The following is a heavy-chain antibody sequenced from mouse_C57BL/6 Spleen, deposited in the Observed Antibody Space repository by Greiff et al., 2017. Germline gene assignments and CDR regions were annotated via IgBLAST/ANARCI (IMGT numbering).Heavy chain of an antibody. CDR2: IYPGSGST. J-gene: IGHJ2*01. Sequence: QVQLQQSGAELVKPGASVKMSCKASGYTFTSYWITWVSQRPGKGLEWIGDIYPGSGSTNSNEKFKSKATLTVDTSSSTAYMQLSSQKSEDSAVYYCARPDYGSSYPDYWGQGTTLTVSS. CDR1: GYTFTSYW. CDR3: ARPDYGSSYPDY. D-gene: IGHD1-1*01. V-gene: IGHV1-55*01.